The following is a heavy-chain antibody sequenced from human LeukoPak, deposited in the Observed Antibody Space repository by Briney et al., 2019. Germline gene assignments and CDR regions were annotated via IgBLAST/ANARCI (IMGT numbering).Heavy chain of an antibody. J-gene: IGHJ3*01. CDR2: IDSDGRTT. CDR1: GFTFSIYW. V-gene: IGHV3-74*01. CDR3: VVASDALDS. Sequence: SGGSLRLSCAASGFTFSIYWMYWVRQAPGKGLVWVSRIDSDGRTTDYADSLRGRFIISRDNSKNTLYLQMNSLKADDTAIYYCVVASDALDSWGQGTTVTVSS. D-gene: IGHD5-12*01.